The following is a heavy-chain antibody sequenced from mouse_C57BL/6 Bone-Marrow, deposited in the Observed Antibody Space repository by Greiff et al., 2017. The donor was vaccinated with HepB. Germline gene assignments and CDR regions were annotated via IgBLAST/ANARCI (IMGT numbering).Heavy chain of an antibody. D-gene: IGHD4-1*01. V-gene: IGHV1-59*01. CDR1: GYTFTSYW. J-gene: IGHJ2*01. CDR2: IDPSDSYT. Sequence: VQLQQPGAELVRPGTSVKLSCKASGYTFTSYWMHWVKQRPGQGLEWIGVIDPSDSYTNYNQKFKGKATLTVDTSSSTAYMQLSSLTSEDSAVYYCARWVTGFDYWGQGTTLTVSS. CDR3: ARWVTGFDY.